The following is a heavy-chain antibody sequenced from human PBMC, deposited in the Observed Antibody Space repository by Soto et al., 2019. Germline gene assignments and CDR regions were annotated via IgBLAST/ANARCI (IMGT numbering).Heavy chain of an antibody. CDR2: ISGSGGST. CDR1: GFTFSSYA. J-gene: IGHJ6*02. CDR3: ARGGGRHVATVTTYIYYYYGMDV. V-gene: IGHV3-23*01. Sequence: GGSLRLSCAASGFTFSSYAMSWVRQAPGKGLEWVSAISGSGGSTYYADSVEGRFTISRDNSKNTLYLQMNSLRAEDTAVYYCARGGGRHVATVTTYIYYYYGMDVWGQGTTVTVSS. D-gene: IGHD4-4*01.